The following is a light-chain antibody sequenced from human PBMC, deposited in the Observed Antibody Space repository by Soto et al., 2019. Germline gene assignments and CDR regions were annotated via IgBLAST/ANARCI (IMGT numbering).Light chain of an antibody. J-gene: IGKJ2*01. CDR2: VAS. CDR3: QQFGSSIPHT. Sequence: EIVMTQSPGTLSLSPGERATIYCRASQGIGSRYLAWYHQKSGQAPRLLIYVASSRATGIPDRFGGSGSGTGFTVTISRLEPEDFGVYYCQQFGSSIPHTFCQGTKLEIK. V-gene: IGKV3-20*01. CDR1: QGIGSRY.